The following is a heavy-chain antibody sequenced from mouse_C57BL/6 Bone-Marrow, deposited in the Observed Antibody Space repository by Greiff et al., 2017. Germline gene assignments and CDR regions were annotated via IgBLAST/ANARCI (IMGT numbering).Heavy chain of an antibody. V-gene: IGHV2-6-1*01. J-gene: IGHJ1*03. CDR1: GFSLTSYG. CDR2: IWSDGST. CDR3: ARHQGYGNYGWYFDV. D-gene: IGHD2-10*02. Sequence: VQLQESGPGLVAPSQRLSITCTVSGFSLTSYGVHWVRQPPGKGLEWLVVIWSDGSTTYNSALKSRLSISKDNSKSQVFLKMNSLQTDDTAMYYCARHQGYGNYGWYFDVWGTGTTVTVSS.